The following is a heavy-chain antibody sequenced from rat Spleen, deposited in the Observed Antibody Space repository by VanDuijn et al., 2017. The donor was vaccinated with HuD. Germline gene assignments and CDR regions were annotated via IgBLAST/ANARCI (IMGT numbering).Heavy chain of an antibody. D-gene: IGHD1-12*03. CDR1: GFTFSNYD. J-gene: IGHJ2*01. Sequence: EVQLVESGGGLVQPGRSMKLSCAASGFTFSNYDMAWVRQAPTKGLEWVASISYDGSSTYYRDSVKGRFTISRDNAKSTLYLQMDSLRSEDTATYYCTGIYYYDGWSFDYWGQGVMVTVSS. V-gene: IGHV5-20*01. CDR2: ISYDGSST. CDR3: TGIYYYDGWSFDY.